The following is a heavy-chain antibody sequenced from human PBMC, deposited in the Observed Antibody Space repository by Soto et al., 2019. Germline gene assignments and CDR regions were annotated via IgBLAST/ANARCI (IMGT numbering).Heavy chain of an antibody. D-gene: IGHD6-13*01. Sequence: GGSLRLSCAASGFTFSNYAMHWVRQAPGKGLDWVASISHDGSNRYYGDSVKGRFIISRDYSGNTLYLQMNSLRAEDTAVYFCAKGPESGTWYTFYNWFDPWGQGTLVTVSS. V-gene: IGHV3-30*18. CDR1: GFTFSNYA. J-gene: IGHJ5*02. CDR3: AKGPESGTWYTFYNWFDP. CDR2: ISHDGSNR.